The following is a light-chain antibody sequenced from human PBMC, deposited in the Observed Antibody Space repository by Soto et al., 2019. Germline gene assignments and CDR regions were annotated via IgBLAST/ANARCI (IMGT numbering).Light chain of an antibody. Sequence: ILMTQSPATLCVSPGERASLSCRASQSISDNLALYQQRPGHPPRLLIYGASSRATGIPDRVSGSGSGTDFTLTISRLEPEDFAVYYCQQYGSSPLTFGGGTKLDIK. V-gene: IGKV3-20*01. CDR1: QSISDN. CDR2: GAS. J-gene: IGKJ4*01. CDR3: QQYGSSPLT.